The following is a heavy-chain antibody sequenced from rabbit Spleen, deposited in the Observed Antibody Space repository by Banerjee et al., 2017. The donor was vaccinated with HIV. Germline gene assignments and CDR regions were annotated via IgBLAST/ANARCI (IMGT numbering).Heavy chain of an antibody. J-gene: IGHJ3*01. V-gene: IGHV1S45*01. Sequence: QEQLVESGGGLVQPEGSLTLTCKASGFSFTNNHWMCWVRQAPGKGLEWIACIYVGGSDTTYYASWAKGRFTISKASSTTVTLQMTRLTAADTATYFCGRGSATMTMIITGYYLSLWGQGTLVTVS. CDR1: GFSFTNNHW. CDR3: GRGSATMTMIITGYYLSL. CDR2: IYVGGSDTT. D-gene: IGHD2-1*01.